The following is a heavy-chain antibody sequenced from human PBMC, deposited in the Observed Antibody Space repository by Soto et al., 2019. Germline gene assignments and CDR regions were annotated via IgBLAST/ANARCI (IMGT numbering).Heavy chain of an antibody. Sequence: QVQLQQWGAGLLKPSETLSLTCAVYGGSFSGYQWTWIRQTPGKGLEWIGEINDRGNINYNPSLKSRVTIFLDTPKKQISLKLSSVTAAATAVYYCARGLILWFGELSRRGGYYYYMDVWGEGTTVIVSS. V-gene: IGHV4-34*01. J-gene: IGHJ6*03. CDR2: INDRGNI. D-gene: IGHD3-10*01. CDR1: GGSFSGYQ. CDR3: ARGLILWFGELSRRGGYYYYMDV.